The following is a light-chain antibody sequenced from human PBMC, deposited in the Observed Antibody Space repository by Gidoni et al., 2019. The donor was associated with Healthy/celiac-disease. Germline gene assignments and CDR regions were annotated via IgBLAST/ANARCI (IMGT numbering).Light chain of an antibody. V-gene: IGKV1-5*03. CDR3: QQYNSYPYT. CDR2: QAS. J-gene: IGKJ2*01. CDR1: QIISSW. Sequence: IQMTQSPPTLPASVGDRVTITCRASQIISSWLAWYQQKPGKAPKLLIYQASSLESGVPSRFSGSGSGTEFTLTSSSLQPDYFATYYWQQYNSYPYTFGEGTKLEIK.